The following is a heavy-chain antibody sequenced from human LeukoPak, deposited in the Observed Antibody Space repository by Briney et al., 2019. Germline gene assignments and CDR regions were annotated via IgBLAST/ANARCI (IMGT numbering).Heavy chain of an antibody. CDR2: INWDYEK. V-gene: IGHV2-5*02. J-gene: IGHJ5*02. D-gene: IGHD3-22*01. CDR3: AHRRDSSGYQYRYWFAP. CDR1: GFSLTTNGVG. Sequence: SGPTLVKPTQTLTLTCTCSGFSLTTNGVGVGWIRQPPVEALEWLALINWDYEKAYSPSLQSRLSITKDTSKNQVVLTMTNVDPVDTATYYCAHRRDSSGYQYRYWFAPWGQGTLVTVSS.